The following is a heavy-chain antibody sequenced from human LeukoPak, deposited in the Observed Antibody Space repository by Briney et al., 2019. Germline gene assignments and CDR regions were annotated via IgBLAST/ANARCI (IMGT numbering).Heavy chain of an antibody. D-gene: IGHD2-21*02. CDR1: GGSISSGGYS. CDR2: IYHSGST. J-gene: IGHJ5*02. CDR3: ASLAYCGGDCEWGVDP. Sequence: SETLSLTCAVSGGSISSGGYSWSWIRQPPGKGLEWIGYIYHSGSTYYNPSLKSRVTISVDRSKNQFSLKLSSVTAADTAVYYCASLAYCGGDCEWGVDPWGQGTLVTVSS. V-gene: IGHV4-30-2*01.